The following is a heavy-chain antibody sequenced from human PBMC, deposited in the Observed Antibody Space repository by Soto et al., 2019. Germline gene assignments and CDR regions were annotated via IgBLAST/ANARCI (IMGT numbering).Heavy chain of an antibody. CDR3: ARDNSQNYGTPAASSWFYP. J-gene: IGHJ5*02. CDR2: MNPSNGNA. V-gene: IGHV1-8*01. D-gene: IGHD2-15*01. Sequence: ASVKVSCKASGDTFIKYDINWVRQATGQGLEWMGWMNPSNGNAGYAQNFRGRVTMTSNTSITTAYMELSGLRYEDTAVYYCARDNSQNYGTPAASSWFYPWG. CDR1: GDTFIKYD.